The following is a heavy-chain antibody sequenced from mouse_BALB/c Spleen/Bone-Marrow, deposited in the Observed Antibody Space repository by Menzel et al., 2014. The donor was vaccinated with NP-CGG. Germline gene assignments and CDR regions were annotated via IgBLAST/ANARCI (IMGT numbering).Heavy chain of an antibody. V-gene: IGHV5-6-3*01. D-gene: IGHD2-1*01. CDR2: INSNGGST. Sequence: EVNVVESGGGLVQPGGSLKLSCAASGFTFGSYGMSWVRQTPDKRLELVATINSNGGSTYYPDSVKGRFTISRDTAKNTLYLQMSSLKSEETAMYYCVRGNYGNYVDYFDFWGQGTTLTVSS. CDR1: GFTFGSYG. CDR3: VRGNYGNYVDYFDF. J-gene: IGHJ2*01.